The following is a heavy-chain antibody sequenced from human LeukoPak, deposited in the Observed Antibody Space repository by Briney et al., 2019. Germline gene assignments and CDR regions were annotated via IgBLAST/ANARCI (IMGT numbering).Heavy chain of an antibody. CDR2: IIPIFGTA. J-gene: IGHJ4*02. Sequence: SVKVSCKASGGTFSSYAISRVRQAPGQGREWTGVIIPIFGTANYAQKFQGRVTITADESTSTAYMELSSLRSEDTAVYYCARGSRHYYGSGSYYLDYWGQGTLVTVSS. CDR3: ARGSRHYYGSGSYYLDY. D-gene: IGHD3-10*01. V-gene: IGHV1-69*13. CDR1: GGTFSSYA.